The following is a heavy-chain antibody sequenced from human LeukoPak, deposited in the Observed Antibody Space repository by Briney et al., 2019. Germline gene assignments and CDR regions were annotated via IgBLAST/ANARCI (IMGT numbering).Heavy chain of an antibody. CDR3: ARAQTYGDSRLLLDY. V-gene: IGHV3-20*04. D-gene: IGHD2-21*02. CDR2: INWNGGST. Sequence: GGSLRLSCAASGFTFSSYGMHWVRQAPGKGLEWVSGINWNGGSTGYADSVEGRFTISRDNAKNSQYLQMNSLRVEDTALYYCARAQTYGDSRLLLDYWGQGTLVTVSS. CDR1: GFTFSSYG. J-gene: IGHJ4*02.